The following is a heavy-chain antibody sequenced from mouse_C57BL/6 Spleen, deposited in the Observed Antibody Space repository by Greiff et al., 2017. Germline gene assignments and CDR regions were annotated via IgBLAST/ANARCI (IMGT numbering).Heavy chain of an antibody. CDR3: ARFDYASYFDY. J-gene: IGHJ2*01. D-gene: IGHD2-4*01. CDR1: GYAFSSYW. V-gene: IGHV1-80*01. Sequence: VQLQQSGAELVKPGASVKISCKASGYAFSSYWMNWVKQRPGKGLEWIGQIYPGDGDTNYNGKFKGKATLTADKSSSPAYMQLSSLTSEDSAVYFCARFDYASYFDYWGQGTTLTVSS. CDR2: IYPGDGDT.